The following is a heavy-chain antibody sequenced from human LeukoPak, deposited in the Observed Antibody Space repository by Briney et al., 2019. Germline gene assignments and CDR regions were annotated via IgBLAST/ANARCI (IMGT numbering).Heavy chain of an antibody. CDR3: ARDQATVATPWWDH. J-gene: IGHJ4*02. CDR1: GYTFTGYY. Sequence: GASVKVSCKASGYTFTGYYVHWVRQAPGQGLEWMGWVNGNGGGTNYAQKFQGRVTMTRDTSISTAYMELSRLRSDDTAIYFCARDQATVATPWWDHWGQGTLVTVSS. CDR2: VNGNGGGT. D-gene: IGHD4-23*01. V-gene: IGHV1-2*02.